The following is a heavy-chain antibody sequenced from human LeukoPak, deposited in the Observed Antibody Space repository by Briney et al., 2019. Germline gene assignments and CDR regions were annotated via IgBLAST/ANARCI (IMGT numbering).Heavy chain of an antibody. Sequence: GGSLRLSCAASGFTFSNAWMSWVRQAPGKGLEWVGRIKSKTDGGTTDYAAPVKGRFTISRDDSKNTLYLQMNSLRAEDTAVYYCARPMGSNYGNGYGMDVWGQGTTVTVSS. V-gene: IGHV3-15*05. CDR3: ARPMGSNYGNGYGMDV. CDR2: IKSKTDGGTT. CDR1: GFTFSNAW. D-gene: IGHD4-11*01. J-gene: IGHJ6*02.